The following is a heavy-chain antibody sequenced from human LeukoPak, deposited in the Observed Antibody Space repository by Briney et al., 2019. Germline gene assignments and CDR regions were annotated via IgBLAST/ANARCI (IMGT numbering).Heavy chain of an antibody. J-gene: IGHJ4*02. CDR1: GGSISSYY. V-gene: IGHV4-59*01. CDR3: ARVGDNFDY. CDR2: IYYSGST. Sequence: SETLSLTCTVSGGSISSYYWSWIRQPPGKGLEWIGYIYYSGSTNYNPSLKSRVTISVDTSKNQFSLKLSSVTAADMAVYYCARVGDNFDYWGQGTLVTVSS. D-gene: IGHD1-26*01.